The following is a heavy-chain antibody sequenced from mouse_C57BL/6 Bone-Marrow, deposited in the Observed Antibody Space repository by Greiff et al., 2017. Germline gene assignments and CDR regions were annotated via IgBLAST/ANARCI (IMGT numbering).Heavy chain of an antibody. D-gene: IGHD1-1*01. CDR1: GYTFTSYG. CDR3: ARSGYYCGSRRTWFAY. J-gene: IGHJ2*01. V-gene: IGHV1-81*01. Sequence: QVQLQQSGAELARPGASVKLSCKASGYTFTSYGISWVQQRTGQGLEWIGEIYPRSGNTYYSEKFKGKATLTGDKSSSTAYMELRSLTSEDSAVYFYARSGYYCGSRRTWFAYWGQGTTLTVSS. CDR2: IYPRSGNT.